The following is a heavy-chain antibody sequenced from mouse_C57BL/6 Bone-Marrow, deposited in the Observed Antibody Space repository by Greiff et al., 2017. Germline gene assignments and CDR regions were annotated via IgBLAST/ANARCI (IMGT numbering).Heavy chain of an antibody. CDR2: IWSDGST. Sequence: QVQLQQSGPGLVAPSQSLSITCTVSGFSLTSYGVHWVRQPPGKGLEWLVVIWSDGSTTYNSALKSRLSISKDNSKSQVFLKMNSLQTDDTAMYYCARHGLLRSYWYFDVWGTGTTVTVSS. D-gene: IGHD1-1*01. J-gene: IGHJ1*03. CDR1: GFSLTSYG. CDR3: ARHGLLRSYWYFDV. V-gene: IGHV2-6-1*01.